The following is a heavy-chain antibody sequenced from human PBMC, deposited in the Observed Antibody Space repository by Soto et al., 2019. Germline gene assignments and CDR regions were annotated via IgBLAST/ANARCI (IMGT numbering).Heavy chain of an antibody. V-gene: IGHV4-59*08. J-gene: IGHJ4*02. D-gene: IGHD2-21*01. CDR3: ARLGRRTVASHFDY. CDR2: IYYSGST. CDR1: GGSISPYY. Sequence: SETLSLTCTVSGGSISPYYWSWIRLPPGKGLEWIGYIYYSGSTNYNPSLRSRVAISVDTSKNQFSLRLSSVTAADTAVYYCARLGRRTVASHFDYWGQGTLVTVSS.